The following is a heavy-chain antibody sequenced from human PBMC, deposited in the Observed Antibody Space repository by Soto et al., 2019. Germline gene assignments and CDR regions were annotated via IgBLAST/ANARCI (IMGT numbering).Heavy chain of an antibody. Sequence: QVQLVQSGAEVKKPGGSMKVSSKTSGYTFTSYGISWVRQAPGQGLEWMGWISAYNGNTNYAQKLQGRVTMTTDTSTSTAYMELRSLRSDDTAVYYCAIDQSYGGAFDYWGQGTLVTVSS. CDR2: ISAYNGNT. J-gene: IGHJ4*02. CDR1: GYTFTSYG. D-gene: IGHD2-21*01. CDR3: AIDQSYGGAFDY. V-gene: IGHV1-18*01.